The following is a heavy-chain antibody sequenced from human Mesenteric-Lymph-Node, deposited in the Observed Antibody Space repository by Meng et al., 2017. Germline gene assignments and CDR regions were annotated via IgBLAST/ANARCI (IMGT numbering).Heavy chain of an antibody. CDR1: GFTFSSYA. CDR3: AKARGYSYGSDAFDI. Sequence: SLKISCAASGFTFSSYAMHWVRQAPGKGLEWVSGISWNSGSIGYADSVKGRFTISRDNAKNSLYLQMNSLRAEDMALYYCAKARGYSYGSDAFDIWGQGTMVTVSS. J-gene: IGHJ3*02. D-gene: IGHD5-18*01. CDR2: ISWNSGSI. V-gene: IGHV3-9*03.